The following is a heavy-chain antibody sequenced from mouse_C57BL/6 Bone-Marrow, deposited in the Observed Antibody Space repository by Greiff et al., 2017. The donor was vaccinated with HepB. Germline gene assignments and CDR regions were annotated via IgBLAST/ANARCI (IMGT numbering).Heavy chain of an antibody. Sequence: EVQLVESGGDLVKPGGSLKLSCAVSGFTFSSYGMSWVRQTPDKRLEWVATISSGGSYTYYPDSVKGRFTISSDNAKNTLYLQMSSLKSEDTAMYYCARRWLLHYAMDYWGQGTSVTVSS. CDR2: ISSGGSYT. D-gene: IGHD2-3*01. CDR3: ARRWLLHYAMDY. CDR1: GFTFSSYG. V-gene: IGHV5-6*01. J-gene: IGHJ4*01.